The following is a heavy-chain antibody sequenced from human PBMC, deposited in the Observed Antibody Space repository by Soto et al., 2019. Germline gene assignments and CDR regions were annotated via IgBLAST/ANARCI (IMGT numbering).Heavy chain of an antibody. D-gene: IGHD6-13*01. CDR3: ARDAAAGLNDY. Sequence: QVQLVQSGAEVKKPGASVKVSCKASGYTFTSYAISWVRQAPGQGLEWMGWISAYNGNTNYAQKLQGRVTMTTDTSTRTAYMEVSSLRTDDTAVYYCARDAAAGLNDYWGQGTLVTVSS. CDR1: GYTFTSYA. CDR2: ISAYNGNT. V-gene: IGHV1-18*01. J-gene: IGHJ4*02.